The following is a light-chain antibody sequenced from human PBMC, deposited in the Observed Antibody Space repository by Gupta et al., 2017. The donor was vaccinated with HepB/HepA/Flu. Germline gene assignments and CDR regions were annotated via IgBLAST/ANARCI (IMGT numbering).Light chain of an antibody. CDR1: QDINNY. Sequence: DIQMTQSPSSLSASVGDRVTITCQASQDINNYLNWYQQKPGKAPKLLIYDASNLETGVPSRFSGSGSGTDFTFTISSLQPEDIATYYCQQYDNLPLYTFGQGTKLEIK. CDR3: QQYDNLPLYT. J-gene: IGKJ2*01. V-gene: IGKV1-33*01. CDR2: DAS.